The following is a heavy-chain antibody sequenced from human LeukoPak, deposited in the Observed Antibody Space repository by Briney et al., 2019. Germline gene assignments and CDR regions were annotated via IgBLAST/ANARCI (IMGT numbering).Heavy chain of an antibody. CDR2: ISAYNDNT. D-gene: IGHD3-22*01. V-gene: IGHV1-18*01. Sequence: ASVKVSCKASGYTFTNYGFSWVRQAPGQGLEWMGWISAYNDNTNSAQKFQGRVTMTTDTSTSTAYMELRSLRSDDTAVYYCGRRKNYYDSSGYHDYWGQGTLVTVSS. J-gene: IGHJ4*02. CDR1: GYTFTNYG. CDR3: GRRKNYYDSSGYHDY.